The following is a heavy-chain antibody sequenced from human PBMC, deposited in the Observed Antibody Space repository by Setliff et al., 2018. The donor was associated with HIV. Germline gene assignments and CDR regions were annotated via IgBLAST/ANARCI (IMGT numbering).Heavy chain of an antibody. CDR2: VFSNGDS. Sequence: NPSETLSLTCTVPAGSLSRSYWSWIRQPAGKGLEWIGRVFSNGDSNYNPSLRSRVTMSLDASKNLFSLKLNSVTAADTAIYYCVRASRDYYYYYMDAWGRGTTVTVS. V-gene: IGHV4-4*07. D-gene: IGHD3-16*01. J-gene: IGHJ6*03. CDR3: VRASRDYYYYYMDA. CDR1: AGSLSRSY.